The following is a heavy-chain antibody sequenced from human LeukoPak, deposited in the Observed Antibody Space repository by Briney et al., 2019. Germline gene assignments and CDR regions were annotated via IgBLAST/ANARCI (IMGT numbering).Heavy chain of an antibody. CDR2: ISAGGGTT. CDR3: AKIDSSGYYESLDY. V-gene: IGHV3-23*01. D-gene: IGHD3-22*01. Sequence: GGSLRLSCAASGFTFSSYAMSWVRQAPGKGLEWVSTISAGGGTTNYADSVKGRFTIPRDNSKNTLYLQMNSLRAEDTAVYYCAKIDSSGYYESLDYWGQGTLVTVSS. J-gene: IGHJ4*02. CDR1: GFTFSSYA.